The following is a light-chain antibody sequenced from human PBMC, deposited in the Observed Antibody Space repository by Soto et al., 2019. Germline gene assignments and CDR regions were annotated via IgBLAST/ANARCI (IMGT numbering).Light chain of an antibody. CDR1: QSLLHSNGYNY. Sequence: DIVMTQSPLSLPVTPGEPASISCRSSQSLLHSNGYNYLDWYQQKPGQSPQLLIYLGSNRASGVPDRFSGSGSGTDFTLKISSVEAEDVGVYYCMQALQTPFTFGGGTKVEIK. CDR2: LGS. J-gene: IGKJ4*01. CDR3: MQALQTPFT. V-gene: IGKV2-28*01.